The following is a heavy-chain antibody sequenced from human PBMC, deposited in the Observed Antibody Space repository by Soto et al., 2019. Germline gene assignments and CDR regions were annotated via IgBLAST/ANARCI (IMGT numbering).Heavy chain of an antibody. Sequence: QVQLVQSGAEVKKPGASVKVSCKASGYTFTSYHMHWVRQAPGQGLEWMGIINPSGGSTSYAQKVQGRVTMTRDTSTSTVYMELSSLRSEDTAVYYCASSTMVRGIPDYWGQGTLVTVSS. CDR2: INPSGGST. CDR3: ASSTMVRGIPDY. V-gene: IGHV1-46*01. J-gene: IGHJ4*02. CDR1: GYTFTSYH. D-gene: IGHD3-10*01.